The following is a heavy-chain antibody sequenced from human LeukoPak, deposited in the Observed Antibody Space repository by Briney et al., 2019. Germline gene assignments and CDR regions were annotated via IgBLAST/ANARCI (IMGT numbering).Heavy chain of an antibody. CDR2: IYYSGST. Sequence: SETLSLTCTVSGVSISSYYWSWLRQPPGKGLEWIGYIYYSGSTNYNPSLKSRVTISVDTSKNQFSLKLSSVTAADTAVYYCARDGGLGYYDSSGSDAFDIWGQGTMVTVSS. V-gene: IGHV4-59*01. CDR1: GVSISSYY. J-gene: IGHJ3*02. CDR3: ARDGGLGYYDSSGSDAFDI. D-gene: IGHD3-22*01.